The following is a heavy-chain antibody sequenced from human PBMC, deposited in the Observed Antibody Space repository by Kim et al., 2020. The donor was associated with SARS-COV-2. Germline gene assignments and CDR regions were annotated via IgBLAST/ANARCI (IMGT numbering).Heavy chain of an antibody. J-gene: IGHJ4*02. Sequence: SVKVSCKASGGTFSSYAISWVRQAPGQGLEWMGGIIPIFGTANYAQKFQGRVTITADESTSTAYMELSSLRSEDTAVYYCARGGLRGYSYGYLLDYWGQGTLVTVSS. V-gene: IGHV1-69*13. CDR1: GGTFSSYA. D-gene: IGHD5-18*01. CDR3: ARGGLRGYSYGYLLDY. CDR2: IIPIFGTA.